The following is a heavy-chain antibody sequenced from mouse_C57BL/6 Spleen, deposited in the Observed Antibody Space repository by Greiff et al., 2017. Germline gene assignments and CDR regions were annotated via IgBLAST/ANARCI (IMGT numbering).Heavy chain of an antibody. CDR2: INPNNGGT. J-gene: IGHJ4*01. D-gene: IGHD2-4*01. Sequence: VQLQQSGPELVKPGASVKLSCKASGYTFTDYNMHWVKQSHGKSLEWIGYINPNNGGTSYNQKFKGKATLTVNKSSSTAYMELRSLTSEDSAVYYCAKSDYGRHYYSIDYWGQGTSVTVSS. V-gene: IGHV1-22*01. CDR3: AKSDYGRHYYSIDY. CDR1: GYTFTDYN.